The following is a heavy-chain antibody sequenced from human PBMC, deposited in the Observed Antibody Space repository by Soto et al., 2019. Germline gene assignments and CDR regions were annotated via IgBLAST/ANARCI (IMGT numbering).Heavy chain of an antibody. D-gene: IGHD2-8*02. CDR1: GFIGSSYD. V-gene: IGHV3-23*01. Sequence: LRLSCAASGFIGSSYDMIWVRQAPGKGLEWVSTILVDGRTFYVDSVKGRFTISRDSSQNTVYLQMNSLTAGDTALYYCAKATATGGGAFDICGQGTMVTVSS. J-gene: IGHJ3*02. CDR2: ILVDGRT. CDR3: AKATATGGGAFDI.